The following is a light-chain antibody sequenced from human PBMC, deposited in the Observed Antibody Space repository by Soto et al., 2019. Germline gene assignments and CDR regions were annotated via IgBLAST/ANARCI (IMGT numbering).Light chain of an antibody. V-gene: IGKV3-20*01. CDR2: GAS. J-gene: IGKJ3*01. CDR1: QSVSRSY. Sequence: EIVLTQSPGTLSLCPGERATLSCRASQSVSRSYLAWYQQKPGQAPRLLIYGASSRATGIPDRFSGSGSGTDFTLTISRLEPEDFAVYYCQQFGSSPLFTFVPGTKVDVK. CDR3: QQFGSSPLFT.